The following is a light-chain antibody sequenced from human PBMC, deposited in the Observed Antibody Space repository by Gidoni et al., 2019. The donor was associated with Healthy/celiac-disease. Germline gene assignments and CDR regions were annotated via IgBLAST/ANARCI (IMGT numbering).Light chain of an antibody. CDR2: LGS. V-gene: IGKV2-28*01. CDR1: QSLLTSNGYNY. Sequence: DIVLTQSPLSLPVTPGEPASIPCRSSQSLLTSNGYNYLDWYLQKQEKSRQLLIYLGSNRATGVPGRSSGSGAGTDFTLKIIRVEAEDVGVDYCMHAIQSPFCLGQGTRLEIK. J-gene: IGKJ5*01. CDR3: MHAIQSPFC.